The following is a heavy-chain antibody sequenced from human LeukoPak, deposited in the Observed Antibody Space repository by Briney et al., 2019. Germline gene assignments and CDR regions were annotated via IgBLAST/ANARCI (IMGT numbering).Heavy chain of an antibody. Sequence: SSETLSLTCALYVGPFSGYYWSWIRDPPGKGLEWIGEINHSGSTNYNPSLKSRVTISVDTSKNQFSLKLSSVTAADTAVYYCARGPERELFSPFDYWGQGTLVTVSS. CDR2: INHSGST. CDR1: VGPFSGYY. V-gene: IGHV4-34*01. CDR3: ARGPERELFSPFDY. J-gene: IGHJ4*02. D-gene: IGHD3-10*01.